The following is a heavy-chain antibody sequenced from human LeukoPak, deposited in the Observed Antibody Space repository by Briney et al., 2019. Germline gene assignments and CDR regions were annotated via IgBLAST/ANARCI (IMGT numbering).Heavy chain of an antibody. CDR1: GFSLSGYW. J-gene: IGHJ5*02. CDR3: ARDPRNVGLAP. D-gene: IGHD2-15*01. CDR2: NNGDGSTT. Sequence: GGSLRLSCVASGFSLSGYWMYWVRQAPGKGLMYISRNNGDGSTTNYADVVKGRFTMSRDNVKNTLYLQMNSLRVEDTAVYYCARDPRNVGLAPWGQGTLVTVPS. V-gene: IGHV3-74*01.